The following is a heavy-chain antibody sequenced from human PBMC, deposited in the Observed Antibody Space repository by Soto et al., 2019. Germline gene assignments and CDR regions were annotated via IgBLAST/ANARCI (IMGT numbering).Heavy chain of an antibody. V-gene: IGHV3-33*01. D-gene: IGHD3-16*01. J-gene: IGHJ3*02. Sequence: PGGSLRLSCAASGFTFSSYGMHWVRQAPGKGLEWVAVIWYDGSNKYYADSVKGRFTISRDNSKNTLYLQMNSLRAEDTAVYYCERDGILTTWGGAFDIWGQGTMVTVSS. CDR3: ERDGILTTWGGAFDI. CDR1: GFTFSSYG. CDR2: IWYDGSNK.